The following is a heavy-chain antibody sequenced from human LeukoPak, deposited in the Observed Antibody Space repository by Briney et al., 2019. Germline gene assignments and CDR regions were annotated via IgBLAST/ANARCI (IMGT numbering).Heavy chain of an antibody. D-gene: IGHD6-13*01. CDR2: IYPGDSDT. J-gene: IGHJ5*02. Sequence: GESLKISCKGSGYSFTSYWIGWVCQMPGKGLEWMGIIYPGDSDTRYSPSFQGQVTISADKSISTAYLQWSSLKASDTAMYYCARRGDSSSWYLWFDPWGQGTLVTVSS. V-gene: IGHV5-51*01. CDR3: ARRGDSSSWYLWFDP. CDR1: GYSFTSYW.